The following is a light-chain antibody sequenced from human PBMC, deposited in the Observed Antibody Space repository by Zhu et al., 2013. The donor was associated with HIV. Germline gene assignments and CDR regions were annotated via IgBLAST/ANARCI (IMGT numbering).Light chain of an antibody. J-gene: IGLJ2*01. V-gene: IGLV2-14*01. Sequence: QSALTQPASVSGSPGQSITISCTGTSSQITSYDYVSWYQKHSGSAPKLIIYEVSHRPSGVSHRFSGSKSDNAASLRISGLQPEDEGDYYCSSFTTEKTLIFGGGTRLTVL. CDR3: SSFTTEKTLI. CDR2: EVS. CDR1: SSQITSYDY.